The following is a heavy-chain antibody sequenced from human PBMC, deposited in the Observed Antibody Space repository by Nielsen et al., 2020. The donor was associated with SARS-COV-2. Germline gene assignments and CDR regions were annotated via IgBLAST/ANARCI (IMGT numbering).Heavy chain of an antibody. Sequence: GGSLRLSCSTSGFMFSQYALAWVRQAPGKGLEWVSAISGRGGLTYYADSVKGRFTISRDNSKNTLYLQLNSLRAEDTAVFYCAKISGSQRHYFDFWGQGALVTVSS. V-gene: IGHV3-23*01. CDR1: GFMFSQYA. CDR3: AKISGSQRHYFDF. D-gene: IGHD1-26*01. CDR2: ISGRGGLT. J-gene: IGHJ4*02.